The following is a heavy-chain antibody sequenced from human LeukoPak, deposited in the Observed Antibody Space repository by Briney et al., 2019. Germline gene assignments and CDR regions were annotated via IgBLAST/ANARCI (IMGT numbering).Heavy chain of an antibody. CDR3: ARDLYSSSWYGDAFDI. Sequence: SETLSLTCTVSGYSISSGYYWGWIRQPPGKGLEWIGSIYHSGSTYYNPSLKSRVTISVDTSKNQFSLKLSSVTAADTAVYYCARDLYSSSWYGDAFDIWGQGTMVAVSS. J-gene: IGHJ3*02. CDR1: GYSISSGYY. V-gene: IGHV4-38-2*02. D-gene: IGHD6-13*01. CDR2: IYHSGST.